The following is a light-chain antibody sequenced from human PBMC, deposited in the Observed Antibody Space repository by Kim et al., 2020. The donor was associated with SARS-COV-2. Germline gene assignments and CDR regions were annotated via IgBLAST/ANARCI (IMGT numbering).Light chain of an antibody. CDR3: QNYSSASIT. Sequence: DIELTQSPSSLSASVGDRVTITCRASQGISNYLACYQQKPGKVPKFLIYAASTLQSGVPSRFSGSGSGTDFTLTISSLQTEDVATYYCQNYSSASITFGQGTQLEIK. J-gene: IGKJ5*01. CDR1: QGISNY. CDR2: AAS. V-gene: IGKV1-27*01.